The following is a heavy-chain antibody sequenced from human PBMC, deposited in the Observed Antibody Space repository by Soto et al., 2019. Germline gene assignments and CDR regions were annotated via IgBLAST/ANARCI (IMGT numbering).Heavy chain of an antibody. CDR2: INNDGTSP. J-gene: IGHJ6*03. V-gene: IGHV3-74*03. CDR1: GFTFSSYW. D-gene: IGHD1-26*01. CDR3: GRRWEYFYMDV. Sequence: EVQLVESGGALVQPGGSLRLSCAASGFTFSSYWMHWVRQAPGKGLVWVSRINNDGTSPKYADSVKGRFTISRDNAKNTLYLQINSLRDEDTAVYYCGRRWEYFYMDVWGKGTTVTVSS.